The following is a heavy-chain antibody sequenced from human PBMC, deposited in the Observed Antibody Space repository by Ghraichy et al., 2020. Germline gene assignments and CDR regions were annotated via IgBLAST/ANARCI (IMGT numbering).Heavy chain of an antibody. CDR1: GGSINSFY. J-gene: IGHJ4*02. V-gene: IGHV4-59*01. D-gene: IGHD5-12*01. CDR2: ISDSGST. CDR3: ARGHTYSGSKDY. Sequence: SETLSLTCTVSGGSINSFYWNWVRQPPGKGLEWIGFISDSGSTNYNPSLKSRVTISIDTSRNYFSLKLTFVTAADTAVYYCARGHTYSGSKDYWGQGTLVTVSS.